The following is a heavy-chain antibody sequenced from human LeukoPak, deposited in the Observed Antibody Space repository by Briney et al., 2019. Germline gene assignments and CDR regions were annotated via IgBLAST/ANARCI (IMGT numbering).Heavy chain of an antibody. J-gene: IGHJ5*02. D-gene: IGHD2-15*01. V-gene: IGHV1-2*02. Sequence: ASVKVSCKASGYTFTGYYMHWVRQAPGRGLEWMGWINPNSGGTNYAQKFQGRVTMTRDTSISTAYMELSRLRSDDTAVYYCAREYTDIVVVVTPTGGFDPWGQGTLVTVSS. CDR3: AREYTDIVVVVTPTGGFDP. CDR1: GYTFTGYY. CDR2: INPNSGGT.